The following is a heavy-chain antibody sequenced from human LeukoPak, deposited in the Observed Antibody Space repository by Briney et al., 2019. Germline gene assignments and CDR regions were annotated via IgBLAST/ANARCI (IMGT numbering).Heavy chain of an antibody. J-gene: IGHJ4*02. CDR3: ARGPHDYGDYGTFHY. V-gene: IGHV4-30-4*01. CDR1: GGSISSGDYY. D-gene: IGHD4-17*01. CDR2: IYYSGST. Sequence: SQTLSLTCTVSGGSISSGDYYWSWIRQPPGKGLEWIGYIYYSGSTYYNPSLKSRVTISVDTSKNQFSLKLSSVTAADTAVYYCARGPHDYGDYGTFHYWGQGTLVTVSS.